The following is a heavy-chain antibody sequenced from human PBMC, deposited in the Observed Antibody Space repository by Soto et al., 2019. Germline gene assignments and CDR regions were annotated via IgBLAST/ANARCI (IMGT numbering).Heavy chain of an antibody. D-gene: IGHD1-26*01. V-gene: IGHV5-10-1*01. CDR2: IDPSDSWT. Sequence: PGESLKISCKGSGYSFSNYWISWVRQMPGKGLEWMGRIDPSDSWTHYSPSFQGHVTISADKSISTVYLQWSSLKASDTAMYYCASRGGVGADSWFRPWERVTLVAVSS. CDR1: GYSFSNYW. CDR3: ASRGGVGADSWFRP. J-gene: IGHJ5*02.